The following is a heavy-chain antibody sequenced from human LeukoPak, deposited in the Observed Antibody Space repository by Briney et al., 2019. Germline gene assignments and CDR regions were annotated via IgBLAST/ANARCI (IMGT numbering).Heavy chain of an antibody. CDR2: IWYDGSNK. J-gene: IGHJ4*02. V-gene: IGHV3-33*01. CDR1: GFTFSSYG. Sequence: GGSLRLSCAASGFTFSSYGMHWVRQAPGKGLEWVAVIWYDGSNKYYADSVKGRFTISRDNPKNTLYLQMNSLRAEDTAVYYCAREGLMVGYFDYWGQGTLVTVSS. CDR3: AREGLMVGYFDY. D-gene: IGHD4/OR15-4a*01.